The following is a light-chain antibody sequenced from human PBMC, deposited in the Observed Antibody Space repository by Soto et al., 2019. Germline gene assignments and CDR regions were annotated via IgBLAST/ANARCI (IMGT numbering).Light chain of an antibody. CDR3: QQYSDLPMT. J-gene: IGKJ5*01. CDR2: GAS. Sequence: EIVLTQSPVTLSLSPGERATLSCRASQSVSSSYLAWYQQKPGQAPRLLIYGASSRATGIPDRFSGSGSGTDFTLTISRLEPEDFAVYFCQQYSDLPMTFGQGTRLEIK. CDR1: QSVSSSY. V-gene: IGKV3-20*01.